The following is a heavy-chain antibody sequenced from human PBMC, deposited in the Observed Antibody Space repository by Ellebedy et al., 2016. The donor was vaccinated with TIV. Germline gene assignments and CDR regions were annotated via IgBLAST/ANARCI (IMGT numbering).Heavy chain of an antibody. V-gene: IGHV4-59*01. J-gene: IGHJ6*03. CDR1: GGSISSYY. CDR2: IYYSGST. Sequence: SETLSLXCTVSGGSISSYYWSWIRQPPGKGLEWIGYIYYSGSTNYNPSLKSRVTISVDTSKNQFSLKLSSVTAADTAVYYCARDGRREYYYYMDVWGKGTTVTVSS. D-gene: IGHD1-26*01. CDR3: ARDGRREYYYYMDV.